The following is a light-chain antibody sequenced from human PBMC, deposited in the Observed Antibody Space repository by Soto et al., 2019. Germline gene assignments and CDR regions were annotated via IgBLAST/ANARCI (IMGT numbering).Light chain of an antibody. V-gene: IGLV2-23*02. CDR3: CSYAGSSTFV. CDR1: SSDVGSYNL. Sequence: QSVLTQPASVSGSPGQSITISCTGTSSDVGSYNLVSWYQQHPGKAPKLMIYEVSKRPSGVSNRFSGSKSDNTASLTISGLQAEDEADYYCCSYAGSSTFVFGGGTKVTVL. CDR2: EVS. J-gene: IGLJ2*01.